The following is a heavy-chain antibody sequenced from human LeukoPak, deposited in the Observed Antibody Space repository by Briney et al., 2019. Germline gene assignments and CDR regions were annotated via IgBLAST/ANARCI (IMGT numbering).Heavy chain of an antibody. D-gene: IGHD6-19*01. CDR2: MYLGDSET. J-gene: IGHJ4*02. CDR1: GYSFTKYW. CDR3: VRHEGSISGWPFDY. V-gene: IGHV5-51*01. Sequence: GESLKISCKGSGYSFTKYWIGWVCQMPGKGLEWMAIMYLGDSETRYSPSFQGQVTISADKSISTVYLQWSSLKASDTAMYYCVRHEGSISGWPFDYWGQGTLVTVSS.